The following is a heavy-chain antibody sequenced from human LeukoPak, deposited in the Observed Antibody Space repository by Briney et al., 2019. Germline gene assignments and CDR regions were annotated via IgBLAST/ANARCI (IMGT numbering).Heavy chain of an antibody. CDR1: GFTFSSYS. V-gene: IGHV3-21*01. J-gene: IGHJ4*02. CDR2: ISSGSTYT. CDR3: ARTSEGSTAATGTPFDS. Sequence: GGSLRLSCTASGFTFSSYSMNWVRRAPGKGLEWVSSISSGSTYTYYADSVKGRFTISRDNAKNSLYLQMNSLRAEDTAVYSCARTSEGSTAATGTPFDSWGQGILVTVSS. D-gene: IGHD6-13*01.